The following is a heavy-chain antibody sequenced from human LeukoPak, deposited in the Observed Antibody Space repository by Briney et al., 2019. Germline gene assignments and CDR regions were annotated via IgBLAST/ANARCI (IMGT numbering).Heavy chain of an antibody. J-gene: IGHJ6*02. V-gene: IGHV3-23*01. CDR3: AKDGSHDFWSGFNDYYYYGMDV. CDR1: GFTFSSYA. Sequence: PGGSLRLSCAASGFTFSSYAMSWVRQAPGKGLEWVSAISGSGGSTYYADSVKGRFTISRDNSKNTLYLQMNSLRAEDTAVYYCAKDGSHDFWSGFNDYYYYGMDVWGQGTTVTVSS. CDR2: ISGSGGST. D-gene: IGHD3-3*01.